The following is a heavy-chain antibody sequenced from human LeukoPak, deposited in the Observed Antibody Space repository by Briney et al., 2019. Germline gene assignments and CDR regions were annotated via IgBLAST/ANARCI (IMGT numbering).Heavy chain of an antibody. D-gene: IGHD5-12*01. CDR1: GFTFSSYG. CDR2: ISYDGSNK. CDR3: ARVIVATGYYFDY. V-gene: IGHV3-30*03. J-gene: IGHJ4*02. Sequence: GRSLRLSCAASGFTFSSYGMHWVRQAPGKGLEWVAVISYDGSNKYYADSVKGRFTISRDNAKNSLYLQMNSLRAEDTAVYYCARVIVATGYYFDYWGQGTLVTVSS.